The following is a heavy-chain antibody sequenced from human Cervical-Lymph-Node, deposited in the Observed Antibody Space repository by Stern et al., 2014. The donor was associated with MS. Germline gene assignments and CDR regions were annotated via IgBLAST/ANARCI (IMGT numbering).Heavy chain of an antibody. J-gene: IGHJ6*02. CDR2: IIPDFGKA. CDR3: ASPVTLTVGAMDV. CDR1: GGTFSSYP. D-gene: IGHD4-17*01. V-gene: IGHV1-69*06. Sequence: VQLVQSGAEVKKPGSSVKVSCKASGGTFSSYPIIWVRQAPGQGLEWMGGIIPDFGKANYAQKFQGRVTITADNSSSTAYMELSSLRSEDTAVYYCASPVTLTVGAMDVWGQGTTITVSS.